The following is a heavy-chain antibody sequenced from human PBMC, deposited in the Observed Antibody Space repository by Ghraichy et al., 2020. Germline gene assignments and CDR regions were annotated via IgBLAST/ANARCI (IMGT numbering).Heavy chain of an antibody. J-gene: IGHJ6*02. D-gene: IGHD5-18*01. V-gene: IGHV3-21*01. CDR3: ARVLSGYNYGPSYYFGMDV. CDR1: GFTFSSYS. Sequence: GGSLRLSCAASGFTFSSYSMNWVRQAPGKGLEWVSSISSSKTYIFYGDSVKGRFTISRDNAKNSLFLQMNSLRAEDTAVYYCARVLSGYNYGPSYYFGMDVWGQGTTVTVSS. CDR2: ISSSKTYI.